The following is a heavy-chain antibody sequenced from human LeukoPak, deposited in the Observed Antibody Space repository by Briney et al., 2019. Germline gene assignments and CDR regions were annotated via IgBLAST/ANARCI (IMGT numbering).Heavy chain of an antibody. J-gene: IGHJ4*02. Sequence: GASVKVSCKVSGYTLTELSMHWVRQAPGKGLEWMGGFDPEDGETIYAQKFQGRVTITEDTSTDTAYMELSSLRAEDTAVYYCATAGNDYGDYLLDYWGQGTLVTVSS. D-gene: IGHD4-17*01. CDR1: GYTLTELS. CDR3: ATAGNDYGDYLLDY. V-gene: IGHV1-24*01. CDR2: FDPEDGET.